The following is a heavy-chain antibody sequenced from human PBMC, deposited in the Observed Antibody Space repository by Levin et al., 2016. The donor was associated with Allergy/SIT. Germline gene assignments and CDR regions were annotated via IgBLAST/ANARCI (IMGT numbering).Heavy chain of an antibody. CDR1: GYTFTSYG. CDR2: ISAYNGNT. Sequence: ASVKVSCKASGYTFTSYGISWVRQAPGQGLEWMGWISAYNGNTNYAQKLQGRVTITADESTSTAYMELSSLRSEDTAVYYCARTMVRGVMSLVRYGMDVWGQGTTVTVSS. J-gene: IGHJ6*02. D-gene: IGHD3-10*01. CDR3: ARTMVRGVMSLVRYGMDV. V-gene: IGHV1-18*01.